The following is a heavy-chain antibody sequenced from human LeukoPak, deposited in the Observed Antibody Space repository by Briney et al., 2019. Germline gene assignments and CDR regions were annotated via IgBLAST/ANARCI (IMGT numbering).Heavy chain of an antibody. D-gene: IGHD1-26*01. CDR1: GFXFDDYG. Sequence: GGSLRLSCAASGFXFDDYGMSWVRQAPGKGREWVSGINWNGGSTGYADSVKGRFTISRDNAKDSLYVQMNSLRAEDTALYYCARGGYSGSYFAYWGQGTLVTVSS. CDR2: INWNGGST. V-gene: IGHV3-20*04. CDR3: ARGGYSGSYFAY. J-gene: IGHJ4*02.